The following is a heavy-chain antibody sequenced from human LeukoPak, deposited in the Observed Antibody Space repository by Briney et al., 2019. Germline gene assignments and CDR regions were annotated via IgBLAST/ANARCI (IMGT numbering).Heavy chain of an antibody. CDR3: ARDNGDVVAPLLDV. CDR1: GFSVRTNY. J-gene: IGHJ6*04. Sequence: PGGSLRLSCAASGFSVRTNYMSWVRQAPGKGLEWVSVIYDTGDTYYADSVKGRFTISRDNSKNTLYLQMNSLSAEDTARYYCARDNGDVVAPLLDVWGKGTTVTISS. CDR2: IYDTGDT. D-gene: IGHD2-21*01. V-gene: IGHV3-66*01.